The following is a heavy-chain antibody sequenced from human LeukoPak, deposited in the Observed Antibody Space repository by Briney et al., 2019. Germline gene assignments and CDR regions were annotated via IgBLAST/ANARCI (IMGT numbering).Heavy chain of an antibody. V-gene: IGHV4-61*02. D-gene: IGHD2-2*01. CDR3: ARLAYCSSTSCRDY. CDR2: IYTSGST. J-gene: IGHJ4*02. CDR1: GGSISSGSYY. Sequence: PSETLSLTCTVSGGSISSGSYYWSWIRQPAGKGLEWIGRIYTSGSTNYNPSLKSRVTISVDTSKNQFSLKLSSVTAADTAVYYCARLAYCSSTSCRDYWGQGTLVTVSS.